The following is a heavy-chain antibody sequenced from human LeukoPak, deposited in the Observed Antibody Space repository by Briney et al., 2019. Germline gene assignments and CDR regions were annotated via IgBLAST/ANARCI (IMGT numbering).Heavy chain of an antibody. CDR3: AREGKDYFDIPGYYFFDY. J-gene: IGHJ4*02. D-gene: IGHD3-22*01. V-gene: IGHV4-39*07. CDR1: GGSISSSSYY. CDR2: IFYRGRT. Sequence: PSETLSLTCTVSGGSISSSSYYWGWIRQPPGKGLEWIGSIFYRGRTYYNPALMSRVTISVDTSKTLFSLKLRSVSATETAVYYCAREGKDYFDIPGYYFFDYWGQGALVTVSS.